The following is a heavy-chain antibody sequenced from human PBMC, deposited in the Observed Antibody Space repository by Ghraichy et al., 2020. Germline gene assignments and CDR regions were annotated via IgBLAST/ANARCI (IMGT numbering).Heavy chain of an antibody. V-gene: IGHV3-30*18. D-gene: IGHD6-13*01. CDR3: AKDLFEQLGQPYNWFDP. CDR2: ISYDGSNK. Sequence: GGSLRLSCAASGFTFSSYGMHWVRQAPGKGLEWVAVISYDGSNKYYADSVKGRFTISRDNSKNTLYLQMNSLRAEDTAVYYCAKDLFEQLGQPYNWFDPWGQGTLVTVSS. J-gene: IGHJ5*02. CDR1: GFTFSSYG.